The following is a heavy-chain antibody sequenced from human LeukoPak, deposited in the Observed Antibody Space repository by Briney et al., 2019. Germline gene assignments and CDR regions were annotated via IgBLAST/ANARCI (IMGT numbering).Heavy chain of an antibody. Sequence: GRSLRLSCAASGFTFSSYGMHWVRQAPGKGLEWVAVISYDGSNRYYADSVKGRFTISRDNSKNTLYLQMNSLRAEDTAVYYCAKARCSSTSCYRSSGPDYWGQGTLVTVSS. CDR3: AKARCSSTSCYRSSGPDY. CDR1: GFTFSSYG. CDR2: ISYDGSNR. D-gene: IGHD2-2*01. V-gene: IGHV3-30*18. J-gene: IGHJ4*02.